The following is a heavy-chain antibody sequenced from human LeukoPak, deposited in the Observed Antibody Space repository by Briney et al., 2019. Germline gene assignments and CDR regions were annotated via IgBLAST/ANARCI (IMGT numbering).Heavy chain of an antibody. CDR2: IYYSGTT. J-gene: IGHJ6*03. Sequence: SETLSLTCTVSGGSISSYYWSWIRQPPGKGLEWIGYIYYSGTTNYNPSLKSRVTISLDTSKNQFSLKLTSVTAADTAVYYCARVSWFPGTSYYYMDVWGKGTTVTVPS. V-gene: IGHV4-59*01. CDR1: GGSISSYY. CDR3: ARVSWFPGTSYYYMDV. D-gene: IGHD1-1*01.